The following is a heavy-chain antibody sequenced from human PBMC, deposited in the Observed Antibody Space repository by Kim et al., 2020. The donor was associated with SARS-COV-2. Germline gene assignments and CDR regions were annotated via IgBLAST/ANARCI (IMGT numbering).Heavy chain of an antibody. Sequence: SETLSLTCTVSGGSMSSYYWSWIRQSPGKGLEWIGYIYFSGSTTYSPSFKSRVTISVDTSKNQSSLNWTSVTAADTAAYYCSRLNWTYVLTHYFYGLDVWGQGTTVTVS. J-gene: IGHJ6*02. CDR2: IYFSGST. CDR3: SRLNWTYVLTHYFYGLDV. CDR1: GGSMSSYY. V-gene: IGHV4-59*08. D-gene: IGHD3-16*01.